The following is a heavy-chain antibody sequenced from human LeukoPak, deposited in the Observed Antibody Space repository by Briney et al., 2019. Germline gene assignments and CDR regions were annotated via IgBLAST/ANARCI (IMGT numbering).Heavy chain of an antibody. J-gene: IGHJ6*02. D-gene: IGHD6-19*01. Sequence: ASVKVSCKASGYAFTGYYMHWVRQAPGQGLEWMGWINPNSGGTNYAQKFQGRLTMTQDTSTNTAYMELSSLRSEDTAVYYCATDLFSVAGSFYYYGMDVWGQGTTVTISS. CDR1: GYAFTGYY. CDR3: ATDLFSVAGSFYYYGMDV. CDR2: INPNSGGT. V-gene: IGHV1-2*02.